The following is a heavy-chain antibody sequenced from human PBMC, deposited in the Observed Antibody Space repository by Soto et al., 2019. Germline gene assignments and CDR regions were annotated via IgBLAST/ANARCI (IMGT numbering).Heavy chain of an antibody. J-gene: IGHJ6*02. CDR2: IYHSGST. Sequence: PSETLSLTCAVYGGSFSGYYWSWIRQPPGKGLEWIGYIYHSGSTNYNPSLKSRVTISVDTSKNQFSLKLSSVTAADTAVYYCARRAYGGYGMDVWGQGTTVTVS. D-gene: IGHD4-17*01. CDR1: GGSFSGYY. CDR3: ARRAYGGYGMDV. V-gene: IGHV4-59*08.